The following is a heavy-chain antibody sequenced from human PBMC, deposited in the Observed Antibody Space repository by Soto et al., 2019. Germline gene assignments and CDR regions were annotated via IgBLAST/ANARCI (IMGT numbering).Heavy chain of an antibody. CDR1: GYTFTTYY. D-gene: IGHD6-25*01. CDR3: ARRKERSGPHYFDY. J-gene: IGHJ4*02. Sequence: ASVKVSCKASGYTFTTYYVSWVRQASGQGLECMGWMNPSNGNTGYAQKFQGRVTMTRNTSISTVYMELSGLRPDDTSVYYCARRKERSGPHYFDYWGQGTRVTVSS. CDR2: MNPSNGNT. V-gene: IGHV1-8*02.